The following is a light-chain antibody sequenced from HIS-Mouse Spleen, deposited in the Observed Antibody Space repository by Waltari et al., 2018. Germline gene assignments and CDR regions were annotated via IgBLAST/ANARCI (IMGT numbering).Light chain of an antibody. CDR3: CSYAGSSTLV. Sequence: QSALTQPASVSGSPGQSITISCTGTSSDVGSYNLVSWYQQHPGKAPKLMIYEGSKRASVVAIRFSGSKSGNTASLTISGLQAEDEADYYCCSYAGSSTLVFGGGTKLTVL. CDR1: SSDVGSYNL. J-gene: IGLJ3*02. V-gene: IGLV2-23*01. CDR2: EGS.